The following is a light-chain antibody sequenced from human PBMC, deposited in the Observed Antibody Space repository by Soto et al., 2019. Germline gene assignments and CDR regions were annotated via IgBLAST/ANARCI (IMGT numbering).Light chain of an antibody. CDR1: QSVSSSY. CDR3: QQYGSSPLT. J-gene: IGKJ4*01. V-gene: IGKV3-20*01. CDR2: GAS. Sequence: EIVLTQSPGTLSLSPGERATLSCRASQSVSSSYLAWYQQKPGQAPRLLIYGASSRATGIQDKFSGSGSGTDFPLTISRLEPEDFAVYYWQQYGSSPLTFGGGTKVEIK.